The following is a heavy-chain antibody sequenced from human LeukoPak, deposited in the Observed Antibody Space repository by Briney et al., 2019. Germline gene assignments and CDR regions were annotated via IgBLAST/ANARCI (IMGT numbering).Heavy chain of an antibody. CDR2: INPNSGGT. J-gene: IGHJ4*02. V-gene: IGHV1-2*02. Sequence: APVKVSCKASGDTFTGYYMHWVRQAPGQGLQWMGWINPNSGGTNYAQKFQGRVTMTRDTSISTAYMELSRLRSDDTAVYYCANSPGRSAWYGAPDYWGQGTLVTVSS. CDR3: ANSPGRSAWYGAPDY. CDR1: GDTFTGYY. D-gene: IGHD6-19*01.